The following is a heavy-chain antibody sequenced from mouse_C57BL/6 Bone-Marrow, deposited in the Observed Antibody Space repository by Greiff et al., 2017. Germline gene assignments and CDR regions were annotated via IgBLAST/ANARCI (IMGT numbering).Heavy chain of an antibody. Sequence: QVQLKQPGAELVMPGASVKLSCKASGYTFTSYWMHWVKQRPGQGLEWIGEIYPSDSDTNYNQKFKGKSTLTVDKSSSTAYMQLSSLTSEDYAVECCARGWGDYWGQGTTLTVSS. CDR3: ARGWGDY. CDR2: IYPSDSDT. D-gene: IGHD3-3*01. CDR1: GYTFTSYW. J-gene: IGHJ2*01. V-gene: IGHV1-69*01.